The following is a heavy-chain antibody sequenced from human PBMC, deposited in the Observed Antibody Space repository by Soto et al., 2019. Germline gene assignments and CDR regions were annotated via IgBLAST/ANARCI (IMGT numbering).Heavy chain of an antibody. CDR3: ASQRGGGSGLYGLDV. J-gene: IGHJ6*02. D-gene: IGHD3-10*01. CDR2: IYYSGST. CDR1: GGSMTSGDYY. Sequence: PSETLSLTCTASGGSMTSGDYYWNWIRQPPGKGLEWIGSIYYSGSTDYNPSLKSRVAISVDTSKNQFSLELNSVTAADTAVYYCASQRGGGSGLYGLDVWGLGTTVTVSS. V-gene: IGHV4-30-4*01.